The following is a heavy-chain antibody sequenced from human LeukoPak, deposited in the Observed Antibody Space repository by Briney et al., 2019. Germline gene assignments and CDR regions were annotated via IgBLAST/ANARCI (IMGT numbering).Heavy chain of an antibody. D-gene: IGHD6-6*01. J-gene: IGHJ6*02. CDR2: IYYSGIT. V-gene: IGHV4-59*01. CDR3: ARLRSIASTDAKYYYYGMDV. Sequence: KPSETLSLTCSVSGGSISSYYWSWIRQPPGKGLEWIGHIYYSGITNYNPSLKSRVTMSLDTSKNQFFLKLSSVTAADAAVYHCARLRSIASTDAKYYYYGMDVWGQGTTVTVSS. CDR1: GGSISSYY.